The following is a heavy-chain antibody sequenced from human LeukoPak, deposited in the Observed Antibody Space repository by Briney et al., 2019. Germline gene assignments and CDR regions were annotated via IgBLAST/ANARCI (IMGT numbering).Heavy chain of an antibody. V-gene: IGHV1-69*04. CDR1: GGSFSSSA. J-gene: IGHJ6*02. CDR3: ARVGLGSPASGMDV. D-gene: IGHD3-16*01. CDR2: IIPILGRA. Sequence: GASVKLSCTASGGSFSSSAMSWVRQAPGQGLEWVGGIIPILGRANYAQNFQGRVTITADKSTSTPYMELSSLRSEDTAFYYCARVGLGSPASGMDVWGQGTTVTVSS.